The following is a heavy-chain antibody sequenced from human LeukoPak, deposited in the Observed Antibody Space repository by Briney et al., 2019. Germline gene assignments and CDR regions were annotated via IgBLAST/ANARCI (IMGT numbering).Heavy chain of an antibody. CDR2: ISSSSSYI. V-gene: IGHV3-21*01. Sequence: PGGSLRLSCAASGFTFSSYSMNWVRQAPGKGLEWVSSISSSSSYIYYADSVKGRFTISRDNAKNSLYLQMHSLRAEDTAVYYCARSGYLTSVSCFDYWARGTLVTVSS. CDR1: GFTFSSYS. CDR3: ARSGYLTSVSCFDY. D-gene: IGHD3-9*01. J-gene: IGHJ4*02.